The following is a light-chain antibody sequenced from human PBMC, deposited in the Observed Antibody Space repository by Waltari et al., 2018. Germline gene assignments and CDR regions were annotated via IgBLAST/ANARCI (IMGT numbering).Light chain of an antibody. CDR3: CSFAGSYTYV. Sequence: QSALTQPRSVSGSPGQSVTIPCTGTSRDVGGYQYVSWFQQPPGKVPKLLIYDVSERPSDVPDRFSGSKSANTASLTISGLQTEDEADYYCCSFAGSYTYVFGTGTRVTVL. V-gene: IGLV2-11*01. CDR1: SRDVGGYQY. J-gene: IGLJ1*01. CDR2: DVS.